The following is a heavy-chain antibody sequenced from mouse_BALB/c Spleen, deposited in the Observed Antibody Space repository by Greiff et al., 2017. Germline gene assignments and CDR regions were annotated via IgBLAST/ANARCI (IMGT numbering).Heavy chain of an antibody. CDR3: ARAKGSLLYFDY. Sequence: QVQLQQPGAELVKPGASVKMSCKASGYTFTSYWMHWVKQRPGQGLEWIGVIDPSDSYTSYNQKFKGKATLTVDTSSSTAYMQLSSLTSEDSAVYFCARAKGSLLYFDYWGQGTTLTVSS. CDR1: GYTFTSYW. CDR2: IDPSDSYT. J-gene: IGHJ2*01. V-gene: IGHV1-59*01. D-gene: IGHD1-2*01.